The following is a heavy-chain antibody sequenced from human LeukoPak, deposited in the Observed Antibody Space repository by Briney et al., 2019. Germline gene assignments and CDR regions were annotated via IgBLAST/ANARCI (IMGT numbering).Heavy chain of an antibody. CDR2: ISSSGSTI. D-gene: IGHD3-10*02. CDR3: AELGITMIGGV. J-gene: IGHJ6*03. V-gene: IGHV3-48*03. CDR1: GFTFSSYE. Sequence: GGTLRLDCAASGFTFSSYEMNWVRQAPGKGLEWVSYISSSGSTISYADSVRGPFTISRDNAKNSLYLQMNSLRAEDTAVYYCAELGITMIGGVWGKGTTVTIS.